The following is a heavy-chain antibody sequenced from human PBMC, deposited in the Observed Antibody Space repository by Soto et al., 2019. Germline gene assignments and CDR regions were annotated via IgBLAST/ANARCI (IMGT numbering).Heavy chain of an antibody. V-gene: IGHV3-11*01. J-gene: IGHJ4*02. CDR2: ISSSGSTI. CDR1: GFTCSDYY. Sequence: QVQLVESGGGLAKPGGSLRLSCAASGFTCSDYYMSWIRQAPGKGLEWVSYISSSGSTIYYADSVKGRFTISRNNAKNSLHLRMNSLRAEDTSVYYCARDLRELGVRSYYNRAPFYYWGQGTLVTVSS. D-gene: IGHD1-20*01. CDR3: ARDLRELGVRSYYNRAPFYY.